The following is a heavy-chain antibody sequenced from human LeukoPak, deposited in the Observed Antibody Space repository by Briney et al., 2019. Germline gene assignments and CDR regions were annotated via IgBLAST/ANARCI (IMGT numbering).Heavy chain of an antibody. CDR3: ATQYGDYYFDY. CDR1: GFTFDDYA. Sequence: GRSLRLSCAASGFTFDDYAMHWVRQAPGKGLEWVSGISWNSGSIGYADSVKGRFTISRDNAKNSLYLQMNSLRAEDTALYYCATQYGDYYFDYWGQGTLVTVSS. D-gene: IGHD4-17*01. V-gene: IGHV3-9*01. J-gene: IGHJ4*02. CDR2: ISWNSGSI.